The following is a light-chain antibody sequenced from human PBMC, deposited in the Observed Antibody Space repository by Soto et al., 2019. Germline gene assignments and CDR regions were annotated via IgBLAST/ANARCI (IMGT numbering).Light chain of an antibody. V-gene: IGKV2-28*01. Sequence: DIVMTQSPLSLPVTPGGPASISCRSSQSLLHSNGYNYLGWYLQKPGQSPQLLIYLGSNRASGVPDRFSGSGSGTDFTLKISRVEAEDVGVYYCMQALQTTWTFGQGTKV. CDR1: QSLLHSNGYNY. J-gene: IGKJ1*01. CDR2: LGS. CDR3: MQALQTTWT.